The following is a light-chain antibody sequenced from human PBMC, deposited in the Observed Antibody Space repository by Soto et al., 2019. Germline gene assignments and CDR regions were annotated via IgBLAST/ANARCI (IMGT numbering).Light chain of an antibody. CDR1: SSNIGSNY. V-gene: IGLV1-47*01. J-gene: IGLJ1*01. CDR2: RNN. Sequence: QSVLTQPPSASGTPGQRVTISCSGSSSNIGSNYVYWYQQLPGTAPKLLIYRNNQRPSGVPDRFSGSKSGTSASLAISGLRSEDEADSYCAAWDDSLSGSYGFGTGTKVTVL. CDR3: AAWDDSLSGSYG.